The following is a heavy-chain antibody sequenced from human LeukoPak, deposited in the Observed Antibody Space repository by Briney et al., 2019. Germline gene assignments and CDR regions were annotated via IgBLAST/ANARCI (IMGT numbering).Heavy chain of an antibody. CDR1: GFTFSSYG. V-gene: IGHV3-33*01. CDR3: ARAGNSECFDY. D-gene: IGHD6-13*01. J-gene: IGHJ4*02. Sequence: GGSLRLSCAASGFTFSSYGMHWVRQAPGKGVEWVAVIWYDGSNKYYADSVKGRFTISRDNSKNTLYLQMNSLRAEDTAVYYCARAGNSECFDYWGQGTLVTVSS. CDR2: IWYDGSNK.